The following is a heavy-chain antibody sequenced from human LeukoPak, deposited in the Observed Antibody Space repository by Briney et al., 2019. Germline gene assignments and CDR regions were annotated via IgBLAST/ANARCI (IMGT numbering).Heavy chain of an antibody. Sequence: SETLSLTCTVSSGSISSYYWNWIRQPPGKGPEWIGCISDTGTTKYNPAFKSRVTISVDTSKNQFSLKLTSVTAADTAVYFCATGYYEPFEKWGQGTLVSVSS. D-gene: IGHD3-22*01. CDR2: ISDTGTT. J-gene: IGHJ4*02. V-gene: IGHV4-59*01. CDR1: SGSISSYY. CDR3: ATGYYEPFEK.